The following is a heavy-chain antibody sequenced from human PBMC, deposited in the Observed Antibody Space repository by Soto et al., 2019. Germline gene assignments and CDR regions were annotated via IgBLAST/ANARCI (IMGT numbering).Heavy chain of an antibody. Sequence: PSETLSLTCAVSGGSISSGGYSWSWIRQPPGKGLEWIGYIYHSGSTYYNPSLKSRVTISVDRSKNQFSLKLSSVTAADTAVYYCAREDYCSSTSCQGGWFDPWSQGTLVTVSS. J-gene: IGHJ5*02. CDR3: AREDYCSSTSCQGGWFDP. V-gene: IGHV4-30-2*01. D-gene: IGHD2-2*01. CDR1: GGSISSGGYS. CDR2: IYHSGST.